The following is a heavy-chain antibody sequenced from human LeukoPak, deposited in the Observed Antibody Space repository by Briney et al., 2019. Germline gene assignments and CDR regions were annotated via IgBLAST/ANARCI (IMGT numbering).Heavy chain of an antibody. J-gene: IGHJ6*03. CDR2: INPNSGGT. D-gene: IGHD1-7*01. Sequence: ASVKVSCKASGYTFIGYYIHWVRQAPGLGLEWMGWINPNSGGTSSAQKFQGRLTMTRDTSISTAYMEVTTLRPDDTAVYYCARALTETSFYYMDVWGKGTTVTVSS. CDR1: GYTFIGYY. CDR3: ARALTETSFYYMDV. V-gene: IGHV1-2*02.